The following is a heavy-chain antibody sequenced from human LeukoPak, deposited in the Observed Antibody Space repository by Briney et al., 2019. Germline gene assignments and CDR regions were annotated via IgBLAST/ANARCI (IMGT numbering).Heavy chain of an antibody. CDR3: AKNGGSQCYSHLDY. J-gene: IGHJ4*02. V-gene: IGHV3-23*01. D-gene: IGHD2-15*01. CDR1: GFTFSSYG. Sequence: GGSLRLSCAASGFTFSSYGMTWVRQAPGKGLEWISGTSGSGGSTYYANSVKGRFTISRDNSKNTLYLEMNSMRAEDTAVYYCAKNGGSQCYSHLDYWGRGSLVTVSS. CDR2: TSGSGGST.